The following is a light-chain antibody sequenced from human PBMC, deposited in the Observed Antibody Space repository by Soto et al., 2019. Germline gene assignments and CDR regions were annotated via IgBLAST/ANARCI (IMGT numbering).Light chain of an antibody. CDR3: QQSYNTPWT. CDR1: QSIAKY. Sequence: IQMTHSPSSLSSSFLDIFTITFLTSQSIAKYLNWYQQKPGKAPKVLIYGASSLQTGVPSRFSGSGSGTDFTLTISSLQPEDFATYYCQQSYNTPWTFGQGTKVDIK. V-gene: IGKV1-39*01. J-gene: IGKJ1*01. CDR2: GAS.